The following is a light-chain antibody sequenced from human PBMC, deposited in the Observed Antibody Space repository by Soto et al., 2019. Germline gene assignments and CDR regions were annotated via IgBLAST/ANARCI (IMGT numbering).Light chain of an antibody. CDR1: EDVGNNY. V-gene: IGKV3-20*01. CDR3: HQYAYAPLT. CDR2: NAF. Sequence: EVVLTQSPGTLSLSPGEETTLSCRASEDVGNNYLCWFQQKAGQPPRPLIYNAFNRATGIPDRFRGSGSRTDFTLAISRLEPEDSAVYFCHQYAYAPLTFGGGTKVEIK. J-gene: IGKJ4*01.